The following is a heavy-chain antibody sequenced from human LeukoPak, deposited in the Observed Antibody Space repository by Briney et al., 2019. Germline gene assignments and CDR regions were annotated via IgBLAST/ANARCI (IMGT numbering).Heavy chain of an antibody. CDR2: INPNSGGT. J-gene: IGHJ3*02. CDR1: GYTFTGYY. V-gene: IGHV1-2*02. D-gene: IGHD4-11*01. CDR3: ASEASSNSHDAFDI. Sequence: GASVKVSCKASGYTFTGYYMHWVRQAPGQGLEWMGWINPNSGGTNYAQKFQGRVTMTRDTSISTAYMELSRLRSDDTAVYYCASEASSNSHDAFDIWGQGTMVTVSS.